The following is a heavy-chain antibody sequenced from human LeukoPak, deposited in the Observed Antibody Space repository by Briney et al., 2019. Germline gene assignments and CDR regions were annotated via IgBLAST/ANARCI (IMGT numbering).Heavy chain of an antibody. CDR3: ARLTDMDYGDWGIDY. D-gene: IGHD4-17*01. CDR2: IYPGDSNT. Sequence: GESLKISCKGSGYTFSNYWIGWVRQMPGKGLEWMGIIYPGDSNTTYSPSFQGQVTISADKSISTAYLQWSSLKASDTAMYYCARLTDMDYGDWGIDYWGQGTLVTVSS. V-gene: IGHV5-51*01. CDR1: GYTFSNYW. J-gene: IGHJ4*02.